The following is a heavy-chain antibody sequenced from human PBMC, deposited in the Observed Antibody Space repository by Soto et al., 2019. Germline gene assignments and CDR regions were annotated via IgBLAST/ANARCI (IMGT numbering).Heavy chain of an antibody. J-gene: IGHJ6*02. CDR3: AMVDVYVTPSPQDV. Sequence: QVQLVQSGAEVKNPGASVKVSCKASGYTFTSYGIGWARQTPGQGLEWVGWINTYNGNTNYAQNVQRRVTLTTDTSTSTAYMELRSLISNDTAIYYCAMVDVYVTPSPQDVWGQGTTVIVSS. D-gene: IGHD3-16*01. V-gene: IGHV1-18*01. CDR1: GYTFTSYG. CDR2: INTYNGNT.